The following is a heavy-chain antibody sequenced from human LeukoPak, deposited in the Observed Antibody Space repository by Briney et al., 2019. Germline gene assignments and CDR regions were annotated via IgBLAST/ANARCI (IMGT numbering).Heavy chain of an antibody. CDR1: GYTFTNYY. V-gene: IGHV1-46*01. J-gene: IGHJ3*02. CDR3: ARDFMAPNDAFDI. D-gene: IGHD3-10*01. CDR2: IDHSGGST. Sequence: AAVTVSFKASGYTFTNYYKHWVRQAPAQGLEWVGIIDHSGGSTSYAQKFQGRVTMTSDTSTSTVYMRLSSLRSEDTAVYYCARDFMAPNDAFDIWGQGTMVTVSS.